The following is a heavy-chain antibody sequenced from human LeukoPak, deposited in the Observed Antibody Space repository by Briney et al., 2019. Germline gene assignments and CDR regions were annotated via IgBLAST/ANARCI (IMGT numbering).Heavy chain of an antibody. V-gene: IGHV3-30*04. CDR2: ISYDGVDK. Sequence: GGSLRLSCSASGLTFSAFALHWVRQAPGKGLEWVAFISYDGVDKHYADSVKGRFTISRDNSKSTLYLEMNSLRADDTAVFYCATEGGTVEGTVGTTFDLWGQGTLVTVSS. J-gene: IGHJ4*02. CDR1: GLTFSAFA. D-gene: IGHD1-26*01. CDR3: ATEGGTVEGTVGTTFDL.